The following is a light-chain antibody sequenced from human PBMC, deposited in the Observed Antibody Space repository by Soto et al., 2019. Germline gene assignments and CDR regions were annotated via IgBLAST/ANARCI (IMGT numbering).Light chain of an antibody. V-gene: IGLV2-14*01. J-gene: IGLJ1*01. CDR3: SSYTTSSSYV. Sequence: QSALTQPASVSGSPGQSITISCTGTSGDVGGYIYVSWYQQHPGKAPKLMIYDVTSRPSGVSYRFSGSKSGNTASLTISGLQAEDEADYYCSSYTTSSSYVFGTGTKFTV. CDR1: SGDVGGYIY. CDR2: DVT.